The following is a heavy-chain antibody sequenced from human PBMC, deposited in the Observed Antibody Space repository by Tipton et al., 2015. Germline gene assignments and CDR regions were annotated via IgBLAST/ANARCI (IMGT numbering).Heavy chain of an antibody. J-gene: IGHJ6*02. Sequence: SLRLSCAASGFTFSDYYMSWIRQAPGKGLEWLSYISSSGSPIYYADFVKGRFTISRDNAKKSLYLQMNSLRAEDTAVYYCARDTGSKFYYYYGMDVWGQGTTVTVSS. V-gene: IGHV3-11*01. CDR3: ARDTGSKFYYYYGMDV. D-gene: IGHD6-13*01. CDR1: GFTFSDYY. CDR2: ISSSGSPI.